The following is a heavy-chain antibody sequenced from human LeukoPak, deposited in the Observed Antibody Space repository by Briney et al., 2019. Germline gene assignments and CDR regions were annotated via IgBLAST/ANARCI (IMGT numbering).Heavy chain of an antibody. V-gene: IGHV4-59*01. D-gene: IGHD3-22*01. CDR3: ARDALLYDSSGYYYFGWFDP. Sequence: SETLSLTCTVSGASITTYYWTWIRQPPGKGLEWIGYIFSRGTTNYNPSLRSRVTISMDTSKNQFSLKLSSVTAADTAVYYCARDALLYDSSGYYYFGWFDPWGQGTLVTVSS. CDR2: IFSRGTT. CDR1: GASITTYY. J-gene: IGHJ5*02.